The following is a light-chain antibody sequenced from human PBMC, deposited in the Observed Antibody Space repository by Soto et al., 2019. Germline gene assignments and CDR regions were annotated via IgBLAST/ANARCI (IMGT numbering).Light chain of an antibody. CDR2: DAS. V-gene: IGKV1-5*01. CDR1: QNINTI. Sequence: DIAMTQSPSTLYASVGDRVTITCRASQNINTILAWNQQNQGRPPKLLIYDASRLEDGVPSMFSGNGYGTAFTLTISGLQPYAFATYYCQQFHTYSSCDHGT. CDR3: QQFHTYSS. J-gene: IGKJ2*01.